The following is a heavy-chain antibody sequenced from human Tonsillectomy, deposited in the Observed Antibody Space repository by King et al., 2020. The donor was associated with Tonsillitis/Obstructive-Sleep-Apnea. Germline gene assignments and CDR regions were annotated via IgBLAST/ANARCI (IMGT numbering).Heavy chain of an antibody. CDR1: GFTFDDYA. V-gene: IGHV3-9*01. Sequence: VQLVESGGGLVQPGRSLRLSCAASGFTFDDYAMHWVRQAPGKGLEWVSGISWNSGSIGYADSVKGRFTISRDNAKNSLYLQMNSLRAEDTALYYCAVTPQGYCSGGSCYSGFDYWGQGTLVTVSS. CDR2: ISWNSGSI. J-gene: IGHJ4*02. CDR3: AVTPQGYCSGGSCYSGFDY. D-gene: IGHD2-15*01.